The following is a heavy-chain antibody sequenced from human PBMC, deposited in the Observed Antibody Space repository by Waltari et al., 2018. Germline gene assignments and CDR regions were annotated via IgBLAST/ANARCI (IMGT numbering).Heavy chain of an antibody. Sequence: EEQLLESGGGLVQPGDSLRLSCAASGFRFSNYWMNWVRQATGKGLVWVARISNDETTLTYADSVKGRFTISRDNAKNTVYLQMKRLRADDTAVYYCARLAPRTYRSPVPGRHYYYGMDVWGQGTTVTVSS. J-gene: IGHJ6*02. D-gene: IGHD3-10*01. CDR3: ARLAPRTYRSPVPGRHYYYGMDV. V-gene: IGHV3-74*03. CDR2: ISNDETTL. CDR1: GFRFSNYW.